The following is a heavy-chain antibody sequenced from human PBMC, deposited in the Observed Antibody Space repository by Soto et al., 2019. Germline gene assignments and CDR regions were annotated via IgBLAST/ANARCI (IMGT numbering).Heavy chain of an antibody. CDR2: INAGNGNT. V-gene: IGHV1-3*01. CDR1: GYTFTSYA. Sequence: ASVKVSCKASGYTFTSYAMHWVRQAPGQRLEWMGWINAGNGNTKYPQKFQGRVTITRDTSASTAYMELSSLRSEDTAVYYCARDSSGWYTGLDYWGQGTLVTVSS. D-gene: IGHD6-19*01. CDR3: ARDSSGWYTGLDY. J-gene: IGHJ4*02.